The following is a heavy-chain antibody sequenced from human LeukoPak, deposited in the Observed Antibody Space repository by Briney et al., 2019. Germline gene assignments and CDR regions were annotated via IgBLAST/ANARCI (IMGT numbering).Heavy chain of an antibody. D-gene: IGHD1-26*01. CDR1: GSTFSSNA. CDR2: ISTGGGST. V-gene: IGHV3-23*01. CDR3: AKPRDSIVGTTTPTRLATLDI. J-gene: IGHJ3*02. Sequence: TGGSLRLSCAASGSTFSSNAMSRVRQAPGKGLEWVSAISTGGGSTYYADSVKGRFTISRDNPNNTLYLQMNNLRAEDTAVYYCAKPRDSIVGTTTPTRLATLDIWGQGTMVTVSS.